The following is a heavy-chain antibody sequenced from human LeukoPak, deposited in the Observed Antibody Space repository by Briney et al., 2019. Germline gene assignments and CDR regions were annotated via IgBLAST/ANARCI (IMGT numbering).Heavy chain of an antibody. CDR3: ARNYLDCSGGSCYSRLFDY. Sequence: SETLSLTCSVSGGSISSFYWSWFRQPPGKGLEWIGLMYYSGSTYYNPSLKSRVSLSVDTSKNQFSLKLNSVTAADTAVYYCARNYLDCSGGSCYSRLFDYWGQGTLVTVSS. CDR2: MYYSGST. D-gene: IGHD2-15*01. V-gene: IGHV4-59*01. J-gene: IGHJ4*02. CDR1: GGSISSFY.